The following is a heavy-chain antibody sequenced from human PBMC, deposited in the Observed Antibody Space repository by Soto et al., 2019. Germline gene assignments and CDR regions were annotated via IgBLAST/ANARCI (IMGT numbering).Heavy chain of an antibody. CDR2: IYDTGST. V-gene: IGHV4-31*01. J-gene: IGHJ5*02. Sequence: QVQLQESGPGLVKPSQTLSLTCTVSGDSISSGGYYWSWIRQHPGTGLEWIGYIYDTGSTYYNPSLKSLITISVDQSKNQFSLKVSSVTAADTAVYYCARGSRHAGLDPWGQGILVTVSS. CDR1: GDSISSGGYY. CDR3: ARGSRHAGLDP. D-gene: IGHD2-2*01.